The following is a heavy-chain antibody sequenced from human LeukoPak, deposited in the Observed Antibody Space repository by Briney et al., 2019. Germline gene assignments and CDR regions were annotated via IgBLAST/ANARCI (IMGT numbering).Heavy chain of an antibody. CDR1: GYTFTSYD. J-gene: IGHJ6*02. D-gene: IGHD2-2*01. V-gene: IGHV1-8*01. CDR2: MNPNSGNT. CDR3: ARGYCSSTSCHIMDV. Sequence: ASVKVSCKASGYTFTSYDINWVRQATGQGLEWMGWMNPNSGNTGYAQKFQGRVTMTRNTSISTAYMELSSLRFEDTAVYYCARGYCSSTSCHIMDVWGQGTTVTVSS.